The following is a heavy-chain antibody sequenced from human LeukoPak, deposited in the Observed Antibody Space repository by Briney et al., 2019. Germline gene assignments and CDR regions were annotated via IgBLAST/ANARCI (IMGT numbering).Heavy chain of an antibody. V-gene: IGHV1-8*01. D-gene: IGHD3-10*01. CDR3: ARANTMVRGVIITDWFDP. J-gene: IGHJ5*02. CDR2: MNPNSGNT. CDR1: GYTFTSYD. Sequence: ASVKVSCKASGYTFTSYDINWVRQATGQGLEWMGWMNPNSGNTGYAQKFQGRVTMTRNTSISTAYMELSSLRSEDTAVYYCARANTMVRGVIITDWFDPWGQGTLVTVSS.